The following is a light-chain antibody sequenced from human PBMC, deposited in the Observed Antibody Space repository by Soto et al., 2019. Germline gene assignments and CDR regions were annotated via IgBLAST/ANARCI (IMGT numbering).Light chain of an antibody. J-gene: IGKJ1*01. Sequence: EIVLTQSPGTLSLSPGERATLSCRASQSVTSSYLAWYQQKPGQAPRLLIYSASSRATGIPDRFSGSGSGTDFTLTISSLEPEDFAVYYRQQSGSSPPWTFGQGTKVEIK. V-gene: IGKV3-20*01. CDR1: QSVTSSY. CDR2: SAS. CDR3: QQSGSSPPWT.